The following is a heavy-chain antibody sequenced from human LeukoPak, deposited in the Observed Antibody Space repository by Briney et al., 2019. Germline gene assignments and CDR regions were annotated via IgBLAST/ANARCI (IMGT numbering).Heavy chain of an antibody. Sequence: ASVKVSCKASGYTFTSNYIHWVRQAPGQGLEWMGMIYPRDGSTSYAQKFQGRVTITADESTSTAYMELSSLRSEDTAVYYCARDREDTSSGWYFDYWGQGTLVTVSS. CDR3: ARDREDTSSGWYFDY. V-gene: IGHV1-46*01. D-gene: IGHD6-19*01. CDR2: IYPRDGST. CDR1: GYTFTSNY. J-gene: IGHJ4*02.